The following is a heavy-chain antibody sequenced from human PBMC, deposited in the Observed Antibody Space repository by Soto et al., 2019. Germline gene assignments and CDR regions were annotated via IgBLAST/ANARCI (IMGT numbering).Heavy chain of an antibody. V-gene: IGHV3-30*18. D-gene: IGHD6-6*01. CDR3: AKDPEYRRSTLRNYFDY. CDR2: IPYDGSNQ. CDR1: GFSFSDYG. J-gene: IGHJ4*02. Sequence: QVQLVESGGGVVQPGRSLRLSCVVSGFSFSDYGMHWVRQAPGKGLEWVAVIPYDGSNQYYADSVKGRFTISRDNSKNPLYLQMNSLRAEDTAVYYCAKDPEYRRSTLRNYFDYWGQGTLVTVSS.